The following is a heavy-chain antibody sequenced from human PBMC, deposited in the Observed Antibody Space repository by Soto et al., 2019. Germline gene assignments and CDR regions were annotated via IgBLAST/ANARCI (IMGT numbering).Heavy chain of an antibody. CDR1: GFTFSGSA. D-gene: IGHD4-17*01. CDR3: TSESYGGNSYYYYGMDV. V-gene: IGHV3-73*01. CDR2: IRSKANSYAT. Sequence: GGSLRLSCAASGFTFSGSAMHWVRQASGKGLEWVGRIRSKANSYATAYAASVKGRFTISRDDSKNTAYLQMNRQKTEDTAVYYCTSESYGGNSYYYYGMDVWGQGTTVTVSS. J-gene: IGHJ6*02.